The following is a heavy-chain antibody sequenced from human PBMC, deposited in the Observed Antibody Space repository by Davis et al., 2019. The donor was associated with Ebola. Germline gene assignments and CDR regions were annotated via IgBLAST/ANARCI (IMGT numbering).Heavy chain of an antibody. J-gene: IGHJ4*02. D-gene: IGHD3-22*01. CDR2: IYYTGSA. CDR1: GGSISSAEYY. V-gene: IGHV4-30-4*01. CDR3: ARDSGGYGRGDY. Sequence: SETLSLTCTVSGGSISSAEYYWSWIRQPPGKGLEWIAYIYYTGSAYYNPSLKSRVSMSVDTSKNQFSLKLTSVTVADTAVYYCARDSGGYGRGDYWGQGTLVTVSS.